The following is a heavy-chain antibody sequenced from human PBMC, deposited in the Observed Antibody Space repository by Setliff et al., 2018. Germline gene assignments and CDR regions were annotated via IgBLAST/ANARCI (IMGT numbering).Heavy chain of an antibody. V-gene: IGHV3-30*07. Sequence: GGSLRLSCAASGFTFSNYEMHWVRQAPGKGPEWVAVISYDASKYYVDSVKGRFTISRDNAKNSLYLQMNSLRVEDTAVYYCARVVDMGWLDPWGQGTLVTVS. J-gene: IGHJ5*02. CDR2: ISYDASK. CDR1: GFTFSNYE. CDR3: ARVVDMGWLDP.